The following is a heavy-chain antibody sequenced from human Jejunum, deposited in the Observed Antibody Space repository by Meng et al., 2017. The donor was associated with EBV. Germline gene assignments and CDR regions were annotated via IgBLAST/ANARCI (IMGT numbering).Heavy chain of an antibody. J-gene: IGHJ4*02. CDR3: ARGDGYNLY. D-gene: IGHD5-24*01. Sequence: QVELVHSGAEVKTPGAPVKVSCTASGYTFTTHHINWVRQATGQGLEYMGWMSPDNGDTGYAQNFQGRLTMTRDTSISTAYMELSSLTSDDTAVYYCARGDGYNLYWGQGTLVTVSS. V-gene: IGHV1-8*01. CDR1: GYTFTTHH. CDR2: MSPDNGDT.